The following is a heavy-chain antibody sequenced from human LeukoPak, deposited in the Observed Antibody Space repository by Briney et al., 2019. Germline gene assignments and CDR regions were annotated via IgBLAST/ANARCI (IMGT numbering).Heavy chain of an antibody. J-gene: IGHJ3*02. CDR1: GGTFNSYA. V-gene: IGHV1-69*05. CDR2: IIPIFGTA. CDR3: ARDLEAFDI. Sequence: GASVKVSCKAPGGTFNSYAISWLRQAPGQGLEWMGGIIPIFGTANYAQKFQGRVTITTDESTSTAYMELSSLRSEDTAVYYCARDLEAFDIWGQGTMVTVSS.